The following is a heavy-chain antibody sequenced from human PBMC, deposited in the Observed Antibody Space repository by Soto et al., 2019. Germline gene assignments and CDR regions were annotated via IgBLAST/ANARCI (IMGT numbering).Heavy chain of an antibody. J-gene: IGHJ2*01. CDR3: ARLNSLDYGDHWYFDL. V-gene: IGHV3-21*01. Sequence: EVQLVESGGGLVKPGGSLRLSCAATGFTFSSYSMNWVRQAPGKGLEWVSSISSSSSYIYYADSVKGRFTISRDNAKNSLYLQMNSLRAEDTAVYYCARLNSLDYGDHWYFDLWGRGTLVTVSS. D-gene: IGHD4-17*01. CDR2: ISSSSSYI. CDR1: GFTFSSYS.